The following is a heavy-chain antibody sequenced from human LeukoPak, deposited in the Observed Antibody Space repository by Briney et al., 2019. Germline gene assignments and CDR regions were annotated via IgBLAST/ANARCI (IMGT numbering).Heavy chain of an antibody. CDR2: IYYSGST. J-gene: IGHJ5*02. V-gene: IGHV4-31*03. CDR1: GGSISSGGYY. CDR3: ARATYYYDSSAVEP. Sequence: SETLSLTCTVSGGSISSGGYYWSWIRQHPGKGLEWIGYIYYSGSTYYNPSLKSRVTISVDTSKNQFSLKLSSVTAADTAVYYCARATYYYDSSAVEPWGQGTLVTVSS. D-gene: IGHD3-22*01.